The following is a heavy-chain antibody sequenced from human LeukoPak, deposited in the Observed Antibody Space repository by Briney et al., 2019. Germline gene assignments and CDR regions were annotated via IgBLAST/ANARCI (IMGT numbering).Heavy chain of an antibody. D-gene: IGHD6-19*01. CDR3: ASDSVAGDLDY. Sequence: PSETLSLTCAVYGGSFSGYYWSWIRQPPGKGLEWIGEINHSGSTNYSPSLKSRVTISVDTSKNQFSLKLSSVTAADTAVYYCASDSVAGDLDYWGQGTLVTVSS. CDR2: INHSGST. J-gene: IGHJ4*02. CDR1: GGSFSGYY. V-gene: IGHV4-34*01.